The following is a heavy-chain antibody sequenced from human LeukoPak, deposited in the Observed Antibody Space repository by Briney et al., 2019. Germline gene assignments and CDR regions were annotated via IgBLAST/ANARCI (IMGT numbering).Heavy chain of an antibody. V-gene: IGHV4-34*01. Sequence: SETLSLTCAVYGGSFSGYYWSWIRQPPGKGLEWIGEINHSGSTNYNPSLKSRVTISVDTSKNQFSPKLSSVTAADTAVYYCARFPTGRLRWEYDYWGQGTLVTVSS. CDR2: INHSGST. J-gene: IGHJ4*02. D-gene: IGHD1-26*01. CDR1: GGSFSGYY. CDR3: ARFPTGRLRWEYDY.